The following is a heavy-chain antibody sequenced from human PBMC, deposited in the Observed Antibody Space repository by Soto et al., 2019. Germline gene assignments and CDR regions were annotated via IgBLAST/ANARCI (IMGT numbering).Heavy chain of an antibody. CDR1: GYTFTSYA. D-gene: IGHD3-3*01. J-gene: IGHJ6*02. V-gene: IGHV1-3*01. Sequence: GASVKVSCKASGYTFTSYAMHWVRQAPGQRLEWMGWINAGNGNTKYSQKFQGRVTITRDTSASTAYMELSSLRSEDTAVYYCARVENMYYDFWSGYYPYGMDVWGQGTTVTVS. CDR3: ARVENMYYDFWSGYYPYGMDV. CDR2: INAGNGNT.